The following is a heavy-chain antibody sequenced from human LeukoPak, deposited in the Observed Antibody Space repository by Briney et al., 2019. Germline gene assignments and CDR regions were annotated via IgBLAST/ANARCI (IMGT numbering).Heavy chain of an antibody. CDR2: ISGSGGST. J-gene: IGHJ4*02. CDR3: ANRYGSGNYYTD. D-gene: IGHD3-10*01. V-gene: IGHV3-23*01. Sequence: PGGSLRLSCAASGFAFRSYGMSWLRQAPGKGLEWVSGISGSGGSTYYADSVKSRFTISRDNSRHTLFLQMNSLRPEDTAVYSCANRYGSGNYYTDWGQGTLVTVSS. CDR1: GFAFRSYG.